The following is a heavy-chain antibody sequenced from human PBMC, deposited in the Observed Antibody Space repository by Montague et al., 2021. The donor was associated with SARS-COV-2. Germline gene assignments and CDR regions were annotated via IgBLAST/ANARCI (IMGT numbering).Heavy chain of an antibody. Sequence: SETLSLTCTVSGGSISSSSYYWGWVRQPPGKGLEWIGSINFSGKTYYNPYLKSRVTISVDTYKDQFYLKLSSVTAADTAVYYSARYSVAGTRYFDFWGQGTLVTVSS. J-gene: IGHJ4*02. V-gene: IGHV4-39*01. CDR3: ARYSVAGTRYFDF. CDR2: INFSGKT. CDR1: GGSISSSSYY. D-gene: IGHD6-19*01.